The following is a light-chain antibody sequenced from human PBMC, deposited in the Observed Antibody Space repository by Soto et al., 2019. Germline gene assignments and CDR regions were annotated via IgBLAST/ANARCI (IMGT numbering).Light chain of an antibody. CDR1: SSNIGGNS. J-gene: IGLJ1*01. CDR3: RSWDSSLSAYV. V-gene: IGLV1-51*01. CDR2: DDN. Sequence: QSVLPKPPSVSAAPGQKVTISCSGSSSNIGGNSVSWYQQLPGTAPKLLIYDDNKRPSGIPDRFSGSKSGTSATLGITGFQTGDEADYYCRSWDSSLSAYVFGTGTKVTVL.